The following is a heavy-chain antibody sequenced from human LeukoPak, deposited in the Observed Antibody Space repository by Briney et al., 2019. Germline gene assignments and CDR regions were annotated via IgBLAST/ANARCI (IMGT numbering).Heavy chain of an antibody. CDR1: GFTFSSYS. CDR3: ARRRTAAVVAFDI. J-gene: IGHJ3*02. D-gene: IGHD6-13*01. Sequence: GGSLRLSCAASGFTFSSYSMNWVRQAPGKGLEWVSSISSSSSYIYYADSVKGRFTISRDNAKNSLYLQMNSLRAEDTAVYYCARRRTAAVVAFDIWGQGTMVTVPS. CDR2: ISSSSSYI. V-gene: IGHV3-21*01.